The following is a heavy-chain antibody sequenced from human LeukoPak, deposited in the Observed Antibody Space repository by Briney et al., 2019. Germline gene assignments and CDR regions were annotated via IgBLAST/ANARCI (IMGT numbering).Heavy chain of an antibody. J-gene: IGHJ4*02. CDR2: ISSSGSTI. CDR1: GFTFSSYS. V-gene: IGHV3-48*04. Sequence: GGSLRLSCAASGFTFSSYSMNWIRQAPGKGLEWVSYISSSGSTIYYADSVKGRFTISRDNAKNSLYLQMNSLRAEDTAVYYCARDFCGGDCYSPDFDYWGQGTLVTVSS. CDR3: ARDFCGGDCYSPDFDY. D-gene: IGHD2-21*02.